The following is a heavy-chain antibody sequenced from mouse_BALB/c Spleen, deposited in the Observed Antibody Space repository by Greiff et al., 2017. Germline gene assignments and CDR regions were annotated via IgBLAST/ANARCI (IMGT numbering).Heavy chain of an antibody. V-gene: IGHV2-6-4*01. J-gene: IGHJ4*01. Sequence: QVQLKESGPGLVAPSQSLSITCTVSGFSLSRYSVHWVRQPPGKGLEWLGMIWGGGSTDYNSALKSRLSISKDNSKGQVFLKMNSLQTDDTAMYCCARSLLRLWYAMDYGGQGTSGTVSA. D-gene: IGHD1-2*01. CDR2: IWGGGST. CDR1: GFSLSRYS. CDR3: ARSLLRLWYAMDY.